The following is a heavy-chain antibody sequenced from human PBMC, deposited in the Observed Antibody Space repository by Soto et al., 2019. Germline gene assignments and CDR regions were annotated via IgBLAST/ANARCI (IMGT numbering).Heavy chain of an antibody. CDR1: GYTFTSYG. D-gene: IGHD2-2*01. J-gene: IGHJ6*02. CDR3: ARDGLVVVPAANYYYYGMDV. V-gene: IGHV1-18*01. CDR2: ISAYNGNT. Sequence: ASVKVSCKASGYTFTSYGISWVRQSPGQGLEWMGWISAYNGNTNYAQKLQGRVTMTTDTSTSTAYMELRSLRSDDTAVYYCARDGLVVVPAANYYYYGMDVWGQGTTVTVSS.